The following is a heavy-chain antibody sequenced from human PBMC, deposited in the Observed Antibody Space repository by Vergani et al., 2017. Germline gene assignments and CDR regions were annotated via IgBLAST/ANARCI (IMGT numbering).Heavy chain of an antibody. J-gene: IGHJ4*02. CDR1: GFTFSSYG. Sequence: QVQLVESGGGVVQPGRSLRLSCAASGFTFSSYGMHWVRQAPGKGLEWVAVISYDGSNKYYADSVKGRFTISRDNSKNTLYLQMNSLRAEDTAVYYCAKVGATDDFDYWGQGTLVTVSS. CDR3: AKVGATDDFDY. CDR2: ISYDGSNK. V-gene: IGHV3-30*18. D-gene: IGHD1-26*01.